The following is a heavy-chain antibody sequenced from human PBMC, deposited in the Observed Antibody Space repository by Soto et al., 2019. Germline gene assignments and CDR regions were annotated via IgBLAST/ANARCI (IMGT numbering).Heavy chain of an antibody. V-gene: IGHV4-31*03. Sequence: SETLSLTCTVPGGSISSGGYYWSWIRQHPGKGLEWIGYIYYSGSTYYNPSLKSRVTISVDTSKNQFSLKLSSVTAADTAVYYCARDPHHGMDVWGQGTTVTVSS. CDR3: ARDPHHGMDV. CDR1: GGSISSGGYY. J-gene: IGHJ6*02. CDR2: IYYSGST.